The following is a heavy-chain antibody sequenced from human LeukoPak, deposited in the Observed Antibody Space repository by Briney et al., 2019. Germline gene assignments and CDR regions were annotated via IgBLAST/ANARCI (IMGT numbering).Heavy chain of an antibody. CDR2: INTDGSSP. CDR3: VRDDDRPDNGLDY. D-gene: IGHD3-22*01. V-gene: IGHV3-74*01. J-gene: IGHJ4*02. CDR1: GFTFSAYW. Sequence: PGGSLRLSCAASGFTFSAYWMRWVRQAPGKGLVWVSRINTDGSSPTYAASVKGRFTISRDNSKNTLYLQMNSLRAEDTAVYYCVRDDDRPDNGLDYWGQGTLVTVSS.